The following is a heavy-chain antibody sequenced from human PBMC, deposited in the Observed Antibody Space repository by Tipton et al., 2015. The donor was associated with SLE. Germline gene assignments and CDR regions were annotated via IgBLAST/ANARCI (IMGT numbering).Heavy chain of an antibody. CDR3: AGRWLPGAFDV. Sequence: TLSLTCTVSGGSISSGSYYWSWIRQPPGKGLEWIGYIYYSGSTNYNPSLKSRVTISVDTSKNQFSLNLTSVTAADTAVYYCAGRWLPGAFDVWGQGTKVTVSS. CDR1: GGSISSGSYY. CDR2: IYYSGST. J-gene: IGHJ3*01. V-gene: IGHV4-61*01. D-gene: IGHD5-24*01.